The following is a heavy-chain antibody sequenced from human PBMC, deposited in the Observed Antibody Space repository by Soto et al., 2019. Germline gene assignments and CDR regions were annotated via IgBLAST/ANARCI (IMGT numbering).Heavy chain of an antibody. Sequence: QVQLVQSGAEVKKPGASVKVSCKASGYTFTDYRMIWVRQAPGQGLEWMGIINPSGGSTNYAPNFQGRVTLTRDSFTSTVYMEQSSLRSEDTAVYYCARPAGRLANWFDPWGQGTLVTVSS. CDR1: GYTFTDYR. CDR3: ARPAGRLANWFDP. J-gene: IGHJ5*02. CDR2: INPSGGST. D-gene: IGHD6-6*01. V-gene: IGHV1-46*01.